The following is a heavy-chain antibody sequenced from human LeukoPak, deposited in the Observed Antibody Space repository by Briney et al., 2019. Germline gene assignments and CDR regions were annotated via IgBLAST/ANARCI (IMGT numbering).Heavy chain of an antibody. V-gene: IGHV3-43*02. CDR3: AKFGVSGSYYYFDY. CDR1: GFTFDDYA. D-gene: IGHD1-26*01. CDR2: ISGDGGST. J-gene: IGHJ4*02. Sequence: PGGSLRLSCAASGFTFDDYAMHWVRQAPGKGLEWVSLISGDGGSTYYADSVKGRLTISRDNSKNSLYLQMNSLRTEDTALYYCAKFGVSGSYYYFDYWGQGTLVTVSS.